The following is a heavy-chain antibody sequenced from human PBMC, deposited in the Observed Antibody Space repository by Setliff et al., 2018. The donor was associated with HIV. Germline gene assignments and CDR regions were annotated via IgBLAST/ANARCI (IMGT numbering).Heavy chain of an antibody. V-gene: IGHV3-30*02. J-gene: IGHJ4*02. Sequence: GGSLRLSCAASGFTFSTYGMQWVRQAPGKGLEWVAFIRYDGSNQYYADSVKGRFTISRDNSKNTLYLQMNSLRAEDTAIYYCAKRRVCNTSCYIVDYFDYWGQGALVTVSS. CDR3: AKRRVCNTSCYIVDYFDY. CDR2: IRYDGSNQ. CDR1: GFTFSTYG. D-gene: IGHD2-21*01.